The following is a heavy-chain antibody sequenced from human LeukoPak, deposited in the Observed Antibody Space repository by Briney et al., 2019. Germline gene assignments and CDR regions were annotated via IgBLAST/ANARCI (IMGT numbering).Heavy chain of an antibody. Sequence: GGSLRLSCAASGFTFSSYWMSWVRQAPGKGLEWVAVISYDGSNKYYADSVKGRFTISRDNSKNTLYLQMNSLRAEDTAVYYCAKDSVGEYYYYYYMDVWGKGTTVTVSS. CDR3: AKDSVGEYYYYYYMDV. CDR1: GFTFSSYW. J-gene: IGHJ6*03. D-gene: IGHD3-10*01. CDR2: ISYDGSNK. V-gene: IGHV3-30*18.